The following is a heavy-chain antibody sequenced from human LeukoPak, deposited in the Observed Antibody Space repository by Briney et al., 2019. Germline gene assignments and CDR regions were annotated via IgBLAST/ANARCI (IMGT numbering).Heavy chain of an antibody. V-gene: IGHV4-39*01. CDR1: GGSISSNNYY. CDR2: IYYSGST. Sequence: PSETLSLTCTVSGGSISSNNYYWGWIRQPPGKGLDWIGSIYYSGSTYNNPSLKSRVTISVDTTKNQFSLKLTSVTAAGTAVYYCASSPSGYWWNFDCWGQGTLVTVSS. J-gene: IGHJ4*02. D-gene: IGHD3-22*01. CDR3: ASSPSGYWWNFDC.